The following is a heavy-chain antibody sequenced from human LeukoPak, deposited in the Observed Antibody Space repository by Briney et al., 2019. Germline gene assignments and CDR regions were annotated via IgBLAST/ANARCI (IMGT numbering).Heavy chain of an antibody. Sequence: PGGSLRLSCAASGFTFSSYEMNWVRQAPGKGLEWVSYISSSGSTIYYADSVKGRFTISRDNAKNSLYPQMNSLRAEDTAVYYCARGGSSTSCFDYWGQGTLVTVSS. J-gene: IGHJ4*02. V-gene: IGHV3-48*03. CDR3: ARGGSSTSCFDY. CDR2: ISSSGSTI. CDR1: GFTFSSYE. D-gene: IGHD2-2*01.